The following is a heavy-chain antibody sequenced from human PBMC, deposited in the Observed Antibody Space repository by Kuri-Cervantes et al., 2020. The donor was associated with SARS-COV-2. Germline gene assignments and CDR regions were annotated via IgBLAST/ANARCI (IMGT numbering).Heavy chain of an antibody. CDR1: GFTFRNYA. J-gene: IGHJ4*02. CDR3: ASTCVSLLCRVGATDY. D-gene: IGHD1-26*01. V-gene: IGHV3-11*04. Sequence: GESLKISCVASGFTFRNYAMSWVRQAPGKGLEWVSYISSSGSTIYYADSVKGRFTISRDNAKNSLYLQMNSLRAEDTAVYYCASTCVSLLCRVGATDYWGQGTLVTVSS. CDR2: ISSSGSTI.